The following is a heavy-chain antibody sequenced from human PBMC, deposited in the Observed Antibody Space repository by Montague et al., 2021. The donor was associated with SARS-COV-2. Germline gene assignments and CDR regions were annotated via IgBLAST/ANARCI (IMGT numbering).Heavy chain of an antibody. J-gene: IGHJ3*02. CDR2: SYYSGTT. CDR3: ARGSYGSGSYHAFDI. Sequence: SETLSLTCTVSGDSFNSPKYYCAWIRQPPGKGLEWIGSSYYSGTTYDNPSLRGQVTISVDTSKTQFSLKMNSVTAADTAAYYCARGSYGSGSYHAFDIWSQGTVVAVSS. D-gene: IGHD3-10*01. CDR1: GDSFNSPKYY. V-gene: IGHV4-39*01.